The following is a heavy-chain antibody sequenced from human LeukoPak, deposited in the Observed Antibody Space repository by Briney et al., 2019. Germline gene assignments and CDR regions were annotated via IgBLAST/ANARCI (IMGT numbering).Heavy chain of an antibody. V-gene: IGHV5-51*01. CDR3: ARAYCSTTRCYQGFDY. CDR1: GYTFTSYW. J-gene: IGHJ4*02. D-gene: IGHD2-2*01. Sequence: GESLKISCQGSGYTFTSYWIGWVRQMPGKGLEWMGIIFPRDSETRYSLSFQGQVTISADESISTAYLQWGSLKASDTAMYYCARAYCSTTRCYQGFDYWGQGTLVTVSS. CDR2: IFPRDSET.